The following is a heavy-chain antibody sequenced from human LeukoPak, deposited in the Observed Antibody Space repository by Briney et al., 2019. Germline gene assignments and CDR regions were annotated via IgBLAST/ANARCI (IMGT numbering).Heavy chain of an antibody. CDR3: ARLPHTYDSSSYYRY. J-gene: IGHJ4*02. CDR1: GYTFTSYY. CDR2: INPSGGST. D-gene: IGHD3-22*01. V-gene: IGHV1-46*01. Sequence: GASVKVSCKASGYTFTSYYMHWVRQAPGQGLEWMGIINPSGGSTSYAQKFQGRVTMTRDTSTSTVYMELSSLRSEDTAVYCCARLPHTYDSSSYYRYWGQGTLVTVSS.